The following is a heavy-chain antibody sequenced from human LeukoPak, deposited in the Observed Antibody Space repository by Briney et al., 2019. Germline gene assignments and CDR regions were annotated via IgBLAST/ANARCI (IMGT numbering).Heavy chain of an antibody. V-gene: IGHV3-7*01. Sequence: GGSLRLSCAASGFTFSSYWMNWVRQAPGKGLEWVANIKQDGSEKNYVDSVRGRFTISRDNAKNSLYLQMNSLRAEDTAVYYCARDAYYGDYAAGFDYWGQGTLVTVSS. CDR1: GFTFSSYW. J-gene: IGHJ4*02. D-gene: IGHD4-17*01. CDR2: IKQDGSEK. CDR3: ARDAYYGDYAAGFDY.